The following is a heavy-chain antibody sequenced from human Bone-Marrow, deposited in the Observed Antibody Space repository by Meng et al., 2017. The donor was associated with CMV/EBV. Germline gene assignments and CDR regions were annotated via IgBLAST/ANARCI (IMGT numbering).Heavy chain of an antibody. V-gene: IGHV4-39*07. CDR2: IYYSGTT. J-gene: IGHJ6*02. CDR3: ARSDYSNLYYGMDV. CDR1: GGSISSSSYY. Sequence: GSLRLSCTVSGGSISSSSYYWGWIRQPPGKGLEWVGNIYYSGTTYYNPSPSLKSRVTISIDTSKNQFSLKLSSVTAADTAVYYCARSDYSNLYYGMDVWGQGTTVTVSS. D-gene: IGHD4-11*01.